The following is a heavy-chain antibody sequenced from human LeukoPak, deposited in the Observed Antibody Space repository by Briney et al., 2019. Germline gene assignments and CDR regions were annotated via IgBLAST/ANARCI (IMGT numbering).Heavy chain of an antibody. CDR1: GFTFSSYS. D-gene: IGHD3-22*01. Sequence: GGSLRLSCAASGFTFSSYSMNWVRQAPGKGLEWVSSISSSSSYIYYADSVKGRFTISRDNAKNSLYLQTNSLRAEDTAVYYCARDGYYYDSSGYYSINGMDVWGQGTTVTVSS. V-gene: IGHV3-21*01. CDR2: ISSSSSYI. CDR3: ARDGYYYDSSGYYSINGMDV. J-gene: IGHJ6*02.